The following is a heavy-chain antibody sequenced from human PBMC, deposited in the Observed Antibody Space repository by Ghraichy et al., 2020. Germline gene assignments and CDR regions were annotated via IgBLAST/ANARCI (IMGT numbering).Heavy chain of an antibody. CDR3: AREYCDSTRCFSPDY. Sequence: ASVKVSCKASGYSFINYGISWVPQAPGQVLEWMGWISGDSGNTYYAQKLQGRVTMTTDTSTSIAYMDLRSLRSDDTAVYYCAREYCDSTRCFSPDYWGQGSLVTVSP. CDR1: GYSFINYG. V-gene: IGHV1-18*01. D-gene: IGHD2/OR15-2a*01. J-gene: IGHJ4*02. CDR2: ISGDSGNT.